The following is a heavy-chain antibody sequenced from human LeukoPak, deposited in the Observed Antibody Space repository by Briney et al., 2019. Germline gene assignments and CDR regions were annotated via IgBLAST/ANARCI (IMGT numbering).Heavy chain of an antibody. CDR2: IYYSGST. CDR1: GGSLTSDY. J-gene: IGHJ6*03. Sequence: PSETPSLTCSVSGGSLTSDYWSWIRQPPGKGLEWIGYIYYSGSTNYNPSLQSRVTISVDTSKNQFSLNLTSVTAADTAVYYCARVLSYYDRSGYYEYYFDSWGKGTTVTVSS. V-gene: IGHV4-59*01. D-gene: IGHD3-22*01. CDR3: ARVLSYYDRSGYYEYYFDS.